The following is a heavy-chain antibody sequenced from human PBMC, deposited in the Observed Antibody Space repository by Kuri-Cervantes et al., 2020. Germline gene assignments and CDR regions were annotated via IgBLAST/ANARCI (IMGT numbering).Heavy chain of an antibody. J-gene: IGHJ6*02. CDR2: IYYSGST. CDR1: GGSISSSSYY. Sequence: SETLSLTCTVSGGSISSSSYYWGWSRQPPGKGLEWIGSIYYSGSTYYNPSLKSRVTISVDTSKNQFSLKLRSVTAADTAVYYWARDRWELLSGYYYYYGMDVWGQGTTVTVSS. CDR3: ARDRWELLSGYYYYYGMDV. D-gene: IGHD1-26*01. V-gene: IGHV4-39*07.